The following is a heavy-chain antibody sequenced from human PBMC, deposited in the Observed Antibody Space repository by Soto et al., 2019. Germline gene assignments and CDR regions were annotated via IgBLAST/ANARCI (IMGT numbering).Heavy chain of an antibody. D-gene: IGHD3-16*02. J-gene: IGHJ4*02. CDR1: GYTFTSYY. CDR3: ARSYYDYVWGSYRSAHFDY. CDR2: INPSGDST. Sequence: GASVKASCKASGYTFTSYYMHWVRQAPGQGLEWMGIINPSGDSTSYAQKFQGRVTMTRDTSTSTVYMELSSLRSEDTAVYYCARSYYDYVWGSYRSAHFDYWGQGTLVTVSS. V-gene: IGHV1-46*01.